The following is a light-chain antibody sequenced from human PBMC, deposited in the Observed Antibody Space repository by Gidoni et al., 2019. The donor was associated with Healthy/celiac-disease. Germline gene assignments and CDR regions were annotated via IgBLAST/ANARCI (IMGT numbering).Light chain of an antibody. CDR3: SSYTSSSTLRV. V-gene: IGLV2-14*01. CDR1: SSDVGGYNY. J-gene: IGLJ2*01. CDR2: YGS. Sequence: QSALTQPASVSGSPGQSITISCTGTSSDVGGYNYVSWYQQHPGKAPKRMIYYGSTRPSGVSNRFSGSKSGNTASLTMSVLQAEDEADYYCSSYTSSSTLRVFGGGTKLTVL.